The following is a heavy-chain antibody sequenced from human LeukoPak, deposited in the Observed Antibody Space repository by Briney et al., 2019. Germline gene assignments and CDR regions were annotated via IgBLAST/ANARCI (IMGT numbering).Heavy chain of an antibody. CDR3: ASYNHDYGDYYFDY. V-gene: IGHV4-34*01. J-gene: IGHJ4*02. CDR1: GGSFSGYY. CDR2: INHSGST. D-gene: IGHD4-17*01. Sequence: PSETLSLTCAVYGGSFSGYYWSWIRQPPGKGLEWIGEINHSGSTNYNPSLKSRVTLSVDTSKNQFSLKLSSVTAADTAVYYCASYNHDYGDYYFDYWGQGTLVTVSS.